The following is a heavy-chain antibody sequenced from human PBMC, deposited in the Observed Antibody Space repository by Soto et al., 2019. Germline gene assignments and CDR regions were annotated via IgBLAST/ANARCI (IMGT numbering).Heavy chain of an antibody. CDR2: VSSSGST. J-gene: IGHJ3*02. V-gene: IGHV4-59*01. CDR1: GGSISGDY. CDR3: ASGFYDSRGYSEAFDI. D-gene: IGHD3-22*01. Sequence: SETLSLTCTVSGGSISGDYWNWIRQPPGKGLECIAYVSSSGSTKYNPSLKSRVTISIDTTKNQFSLRLSSVTAADTAVYYCASGFYDSRGYSEAFDIWGQGTKVTVS.